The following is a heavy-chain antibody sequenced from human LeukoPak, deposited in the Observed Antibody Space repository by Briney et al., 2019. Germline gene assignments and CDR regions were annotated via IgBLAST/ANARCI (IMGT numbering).Heavy chain of an antibody. J-gene: IGHJ5*02. CDR2: IYYSGST. D-gene: IGHD3-22*01. CDR3: ARGFMIVVVTRWFDP. Sequence: ETLSLTCTVSGGSISRSRDYWGWIRQPPGKGLEWIGSIYYSGSTYYNPSLKSRVTISGDTSKNRFSLKLSSVTAADTAVYYCARGFMIVVVTRWFDPWGQGTLVTVSS. CDR1: GGSISRSRDY. V-gene: IGHV4-39*07.